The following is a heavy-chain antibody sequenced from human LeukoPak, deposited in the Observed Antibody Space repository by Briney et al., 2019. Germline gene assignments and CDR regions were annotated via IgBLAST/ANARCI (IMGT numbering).Heavy chain of an antibody. CDR1: GFTFSSYW. J-gene: IGHJ6*02. D-gene: IGHD2-2*02. CDR2: IKQDGSEK. V-gene: IGHV3-7*01. CDR3: ARDSTYQLLYGLYCYYGMDV. Sequence: GGSLRLSCAASGFTFSSYWMSWVRQAPGKGLEWVANIKQDGSEKYYVDSVKGRFTISRDNAKNSLYLQMNSLRAEDTAVYYCARDSTYQLLYGLYCYYGMDVWGQGTTVTVSS.